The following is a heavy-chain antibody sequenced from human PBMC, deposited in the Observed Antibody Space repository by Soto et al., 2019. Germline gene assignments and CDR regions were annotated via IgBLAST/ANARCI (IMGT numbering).Heavy chain of an antibody. Sequence: QVQLVESGGDLVKPGGSLRLSCAASGYTFSDYYMSWIRQAPGEGLEWISYIDTSGTKIYYADSVKGRFTITRDNAKNSLYMEINSLRDEDTAVYYCASHYDMWSGYLSPVDYWGQGTLVTVSS. CDR2: IDTSGTKI. D-gene: IGHD3-3*01. J-gene: IGHJ4*02. V-gene: IGHV3-11*01. CDR1: GYTFSDYY. CDR3: ASHYDMWSGYLSPVDY.